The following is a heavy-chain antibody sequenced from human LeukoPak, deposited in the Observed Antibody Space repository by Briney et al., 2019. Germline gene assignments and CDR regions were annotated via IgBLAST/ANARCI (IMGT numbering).Heavy chain of an antibody. J-gene: IGHJ4*02. CDR1: GGSISSYY. Sequence: SETLSLTCTVSGGSISSYYWSWIRQPPGKGLEWIGYIYYSGSTYYNPSLKSRVTISVDTSKNQFSLKLSSVTAADTAVHFCAREYSYGIYYFDYWGQGTLVTVSS. V-gene: IGHV4-59*12. CDR3: AREYSYGIYYFDY. CDR2: IYYSGST. D-gene: IGHD5-18*01.